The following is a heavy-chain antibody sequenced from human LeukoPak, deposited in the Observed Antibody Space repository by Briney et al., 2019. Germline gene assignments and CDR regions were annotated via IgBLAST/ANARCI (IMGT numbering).Heavy chain of an antibody. CDR3: ARGPTNGQAFDY. J-gene: IGHJ4*02. V-gene: IGHV3-7*01. CDR1: GFTFSSYE. Sequence: GGSLRLSCVASGFTFSSYEMNWVRQAPGKGLEWVASIREDGSEKTSVDSVKGRFTISRDNAKNSLYLQMDSLRAEDTAVYYCARGPTNGQAFDYWGQGTLVSVSS. D-gene: IGHD2-8*01. CDR2: IREDGSEK.